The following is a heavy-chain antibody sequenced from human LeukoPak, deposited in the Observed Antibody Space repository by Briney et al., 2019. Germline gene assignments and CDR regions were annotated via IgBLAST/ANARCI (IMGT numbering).Heavy chain of an antibody. Sequence: SETLSLTCTVSGGSISSYYWTWIRQPAGKGLEWIGRIYTSGSTNYNPSLKSRVTISVDTSKNQFSLKLSPVTAADTAVYYCARVSCSGGSCYGGGFYFDYWGQGTLVTVSS. CDR1: GGSISSYY. J-gene: IGHJ4*02. D-gene: IGHD2-15*01. V-gene: IGHV4-4*07. CDR3: ARVSCSGGSCYGGGFYFDY. CDR2: IYTSGST.